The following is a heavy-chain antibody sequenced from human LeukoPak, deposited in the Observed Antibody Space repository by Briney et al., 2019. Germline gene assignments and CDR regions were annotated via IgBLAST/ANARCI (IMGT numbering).Heavy chain of an antibody. Sequence: GGPVTLSCAASRFTFSDHYIEWLRQAPGKGRIWVGRISKKANGYTPEYAACVKGSFIISRDDSKNSLFLPMNDLKTDYAAVYHCTRGYSGVNIYALDVWGQGTMVTVSS. CDR2: ISKKANGYTP. CDR1: RFTFSDHY. V-gene: IGHV3-72*01. D-gene: IGHD5-12*01. CDR3: TRGYSGVNIYALDV. J-gene: IGHJ3*01.